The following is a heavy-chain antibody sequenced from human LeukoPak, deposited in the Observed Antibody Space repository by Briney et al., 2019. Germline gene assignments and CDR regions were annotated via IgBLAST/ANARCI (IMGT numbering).Heavy chain of an antibody. Sequence: GSLRLSCAASGFTFSSYSMNWVRQPPGKGLEWIGEINHSGSTNYNPSLKSRVTISVDTSKNQFSLKLSSVTAADTAVYYCARGLDVIVATTVYYYYGMDVWGQGTTVTVSS. V-gene: IGHV4-34*01. CDR1: GFTFSSYS. CDR2: INHSGST. J-gene: IGHJ6*02. D-gene: IGHD5-12*01. CDR3: ARGLDVIVATTVYYYYGMDV.